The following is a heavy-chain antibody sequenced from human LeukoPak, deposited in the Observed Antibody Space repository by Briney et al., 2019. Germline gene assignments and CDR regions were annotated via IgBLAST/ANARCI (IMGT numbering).Heavy chain of an antibody. Sequence: PSETLSLTCAVYGGSFSGYYWSWIRQPPGKGLEWIGEINHSGSTNYNPSLKSRVTISVDTSKNQFSLKLSSVTAADTAVYYCARAFADYVWGSYRYTIFDYWGQGTLVTVSS. CDR2: INHSGST. CDR3: ARAFADYVWGSYRYTIFDY. V-gene: IGHV4-34*01. D-gene: IGHD3-16*02. CDR1: GGSFSGYY. J-gene: IGHJ4*02.